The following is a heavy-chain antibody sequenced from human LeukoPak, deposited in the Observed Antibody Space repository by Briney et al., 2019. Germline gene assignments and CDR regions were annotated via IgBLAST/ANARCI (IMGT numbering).Heavy chain of an antibody. CDR3: VSFYETY. CDR1: GNYW. D-gene: IGHD2/OR15-2a*01. V-gene: IGHV3-74*01. CDR2: INSDGSWT. J-gene: IGHJ4*02. Sequence: GGSLRLSCAASGNYWMHWVRQAPGKGPVWVSHINSDGSWTSYADSVKGRFTISKDNAKYTVYLQMNSLRAEDTAVYYCVSFYETYWGRGTLVTVSS.